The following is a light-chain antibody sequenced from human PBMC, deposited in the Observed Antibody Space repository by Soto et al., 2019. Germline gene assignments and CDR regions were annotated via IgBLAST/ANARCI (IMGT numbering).Light chain of an antibody. CDR3: QQYGSSGT. V-gene: IGKV3-20*01. CDR2: GTS. J-gene: IGKJ1*01. Sequence: ETALTQSPGTLSLSPGERATLSCRASQSVSSSSLAWYQQRPGQAPRLLIYGTSSRATGIPDRFSGSGSGTDFTLTISRLEPEDFAVYYCQQYGSSGTFGQGTKVDI. CDR1: QSVSSSS.